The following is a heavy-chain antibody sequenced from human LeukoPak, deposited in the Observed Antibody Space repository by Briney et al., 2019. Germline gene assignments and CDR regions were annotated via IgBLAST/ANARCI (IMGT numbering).Heavy chain of an antibody. CDR2: ISSSGSTI. Sequence: HGGSLRLSCAASGFTFSSYEMNWVRQAPGKGLEWVSYISSSGSTIYYADSVKGRFTISRDNAKTSLYLQMNCLRAEDTAVYYCARDEVGATTEFDLWDQGTLVTVSS. V-gene: IGHV3-48*03. J-gene: IGHJ4*02. CDR3: ARDEVGATTEFDL. CDR1: GFTFSSYE. D-gene: IGHD1-26*01.